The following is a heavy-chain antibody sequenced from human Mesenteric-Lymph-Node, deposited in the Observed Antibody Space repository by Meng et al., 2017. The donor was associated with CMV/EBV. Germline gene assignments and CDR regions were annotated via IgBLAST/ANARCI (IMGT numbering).Heavy chain of an antibody. D-gene: IGHD6-13*01. CDR1: GGSISSYY. J-gene: IGHJ4*02. Sequence: SETLSLTCTVSGGSISSYYWSWIRQPPEKGLEWIAYIYYSGSTNYNPSLKSRLTISIDTSKNQFSLKLSSVTAADTAVYYCVRDNFGIAATGDYWGQGTLVTVSS. CDR3: VRDNFGIAATGDY. CDR2: IYYSGST. V-gene: IGHV4-59*12.